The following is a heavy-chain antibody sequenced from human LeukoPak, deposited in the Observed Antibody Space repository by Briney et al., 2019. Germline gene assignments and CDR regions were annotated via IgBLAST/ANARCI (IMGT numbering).Heavy chain of an antibody. Sequence: PGRSLRLSCAASGFTFSSYAMHWVRQAPGKGLEWVAVISYDGSNKYYADSVKGRFTISRDNSKNTLYLQMNSLRAEDTAVYYYAREGSSGGWNYYYYGMDVWGQGTTVTVSS. D-gene: IGHD3-22*01. J-gene: IGHJ6*02. CDR1: GFTFSSYA. V-gene: IGHV3-30-3*01. CDR3: AREGSSGGWNYYYYGMDV. CDR2: ISYDGSNK.